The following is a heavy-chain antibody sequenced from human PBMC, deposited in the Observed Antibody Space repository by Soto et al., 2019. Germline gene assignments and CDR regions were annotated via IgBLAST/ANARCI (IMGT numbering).Heavy chain of an antibody. CDR1: GFTFSSYS. CDR3: ATLLIESVRTPQSRYYFDS. V-gene: IGHV3-21*01. CDR2: ISSSSGSSSYI. D-gene: IGHD2-15*01. Sequence: GGSLRLSCAASGFTFSSYSLNWVRQAPGKGLECVASISSSSGSSSYIYYTDSVKGRFTISRSNAKNSLYLQMNSLRAEDTAVYYCATLLIESVRTPQSRYYFDSWGQGTLVTVSS. J-gene: IGHJ4*01.